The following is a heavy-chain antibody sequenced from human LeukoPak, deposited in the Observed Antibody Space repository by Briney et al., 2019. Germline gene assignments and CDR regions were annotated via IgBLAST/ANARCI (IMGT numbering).Heavy chain of an antibody. CDR1: GFTFSDYD. CDR2: ISGLSSYT. V-gene: IGHV3-21*01. J-gene: IGHJ4*02. D-gene: IGHD3-16*01. Sequence: PGGSLRLSCSASGFTFSDYDMNWVRQAPGKGLEWVSSISGLSSYTYYGESVKGRFIISRDNAKNSLYLQMNSLGAEDTATYYCGRAFPPLRTSSAGDLWGQGILVTVSS. CDR3: GRAFPPLRTSSAGDL.